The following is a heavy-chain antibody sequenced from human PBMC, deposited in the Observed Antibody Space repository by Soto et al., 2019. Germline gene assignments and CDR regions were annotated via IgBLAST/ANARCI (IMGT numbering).Heavy chain of an antibody. J-gene: IGHJ4*02. D-gene: IGHD3-3*01. Sequence: GGSLRLSCAASGFTFSSYGMHWVRQAPGKGLEWVAVISYDGSNKYYADSVKGRFTISRDNSKNTLYLQMNSLRAEDTAVYYCAKDLETHVLRFLEWLFGLDYWGQGT. CDR2: ISYDGSNK. V-gene: IGHV3-30*18. CDR3: AKDLETHVLRFLEWLFGLDY. CDR1: GFTFSSYG.